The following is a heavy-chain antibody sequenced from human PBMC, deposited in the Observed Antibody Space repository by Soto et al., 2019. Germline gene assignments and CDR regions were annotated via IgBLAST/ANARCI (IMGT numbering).Heavy chain of an antibody. CDR2: INAGNGNT. J-gene: IGHJ3*02. Sequence: ASVKVSCKASGYTFTSYAMHWVRQAPGQRLEWMGWINAGNGNTKYSQKFQGRVTITRDTSASTAYMELSSLRSEDTAVYYCAITTQKYYYDSSGYYSDAFGSWGQGTMVTVSS. CDR1: GYTFTSYA. V-gene: IGHV1-3*01. CDR3: AITTQKYYYDSSGYYSDAFGS. D-gene: IGHD3-22*01.